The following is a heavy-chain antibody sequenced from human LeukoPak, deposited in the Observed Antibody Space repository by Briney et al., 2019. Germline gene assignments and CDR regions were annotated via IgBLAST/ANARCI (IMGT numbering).Heavy chain of an antibody. D-gene: IGHD3-9*01. CDR1: GFTFSSYG. CDR2: IRYDRSNK. V-gene: IGHV3-30*02. J-gene: IGHJ4*02. Sequence: PGGSLRLSCAASGFTFSSYGMHWVRQAPGKGLEWVAFIRYDRSNKYYADSVKGRFTISRDNSKNTLYLQMNSLRAGDTAVYYCAKAPRYFDWLLGSGFDYWGQGTLVTVSS. CDR3: AKAPRYFDWLLGSGFDY.